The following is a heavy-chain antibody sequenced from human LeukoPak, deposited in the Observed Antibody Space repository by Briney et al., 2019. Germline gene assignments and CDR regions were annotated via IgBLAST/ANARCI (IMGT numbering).Heavy chain of an antibody. D-gene: IGHD1-26*01. CDR1: GFTFSSYG. V-gene: IGHV3-30*02. CDR2: IRYDGSNK. CDR3: ARDLVGAPGY. J-gene: IGHJ4*02. Sequence: GGSLRLSCAASGFTFSSYGMHWVRQAPGKGLEWVAFIRYDGSNKYYADSVKGRFTISRDNAKNSLYLQMNSLRAEDTAVYYCARDLVGAPGYWGQGTLVTVSS.